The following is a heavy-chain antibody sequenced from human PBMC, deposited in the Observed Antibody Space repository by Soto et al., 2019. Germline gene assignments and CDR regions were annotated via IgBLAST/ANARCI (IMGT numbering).Heavy chain of an antibody. D-gene: IGHD1-26*01. CDR2: INAGNGNT. CDR3: ARGGSIYWSFDL. V-gene: IGHV1-3*01. J-gene: IGHJ2*01. CDR1: GYTFTSYT. Sequence: QVQLVQSGAEVKKPGASVKVSCKASGYTFTSYTMHWVRQAPGQRLEWMGWINAGNGNTKYSQKFQGRVTITRDTSASTAYMELSSLRSEDTAVYYCARGGSIYWSFDLWGRGTLVTVSS.